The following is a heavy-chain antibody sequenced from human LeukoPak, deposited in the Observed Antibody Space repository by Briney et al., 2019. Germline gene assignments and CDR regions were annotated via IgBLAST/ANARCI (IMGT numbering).Heavy chain of an antibody. J-gene: IGHJ4*02. V-gene: IGHV3-53*04. Sequence: GGSLRLSCAASGFTVSNNYMNWVRQAPGKGLEWVSVIYSSGSTYYAVSVKGRFTISRHNSKNTLYLQMNSLRPEDTAVYYCVYVDTVMATGDYWGQGTLVTVSS. CDR3: VYVDTVMATGDY. CDR2: IYSSGST. CDR1: GFTVSNNY. D-gene: IGHD5-18*01.